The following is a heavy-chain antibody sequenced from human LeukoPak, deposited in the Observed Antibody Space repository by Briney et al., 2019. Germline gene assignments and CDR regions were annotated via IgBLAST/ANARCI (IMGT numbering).Heavy chain of an antibody. CDR2: ISSDSGAI. D-gene: IGHD1-1*01. Sequence: GSLRPSCAAPGFPFSTYMMNWVRPAPGKGLEWLSYISSDSGAIYYADSVQGRFTISRDNAQKSLYLQMNSLRVEDTAVYYCVRELAYWGQGALVTVSS. CDR3: VRELAY. CDR1: GFPFSTYM. J-gene: IGHJ4*02. V-gene: IGHV3-48*01.